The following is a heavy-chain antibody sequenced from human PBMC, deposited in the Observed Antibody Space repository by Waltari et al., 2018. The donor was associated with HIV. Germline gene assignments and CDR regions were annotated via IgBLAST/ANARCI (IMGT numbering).Heavy chain of an antibody. J-gene: IGHJ4*02. CDR2: IIPYFGFA. Sequence: QVRLVQSGPEVKRTGSSVRVSCKSSGGDFSDYGISGLREAPGQGLQWMGEIIPYFGFANTAETLRARVSIEADESKNTVYLELRSLTVQDSATYFCARGTFYDDEVGAHRYRPFDAWGQGTPVSVSS. V-gene: IGHV1-69*01. CDR3: ARGTFYDDEVGAHRYRPFDA. D-gene: IGHD3-16*01. CDR1: GGDFSDYG.